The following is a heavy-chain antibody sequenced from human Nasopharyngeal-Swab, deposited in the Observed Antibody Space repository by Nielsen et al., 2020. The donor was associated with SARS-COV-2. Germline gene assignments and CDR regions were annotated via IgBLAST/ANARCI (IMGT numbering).Heavy chain of an antibody. Sequence: SETLSLTFTVSGASISSGGYYWSWIRQHPGKGLEWIRYIYYSGSTYYNPSLKGRVTTSVDTSKNQFSLKLSSVTAADTAVYYCARVGPYCSSTGCSCLWWFDPWGQGTLVTVSS. CDR1: GASISSGGYY. CDR2: IYYSGST. J-gene: IGHJ5*02. CDR3: ARVGPYCSSTGCSCLWWFDP. V-gene: IGHV4-31*03. D-gene: IGHD2-2*01.